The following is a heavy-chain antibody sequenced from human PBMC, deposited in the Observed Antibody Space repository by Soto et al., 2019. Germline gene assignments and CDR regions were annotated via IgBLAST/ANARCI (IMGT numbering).Heavy chain of an antibody. CDR3: ARDKTTVTTRYYYYYGMDV. V-gene: IGHV1-69*13. D-gene: IGHD4-4*01. CDR2: IIPIFGTA. CDR1: GGTFSSYA. J-gene: IGHJ6*02. Sequence: SVKVSCKASGGTFSSYAISWVRQAPGQGLEWMGGIIPIFGTANYAQKFQGRVTITADESTSTAYMELSSLRSEETAVYYCARDKTTVTTRYYYYYGMDVWGQGTTVTVSS.